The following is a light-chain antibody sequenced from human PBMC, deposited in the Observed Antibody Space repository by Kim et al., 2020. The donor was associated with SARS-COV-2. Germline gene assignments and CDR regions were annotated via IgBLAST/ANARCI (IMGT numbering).Light chain of an antibody. V-gene: IGKV1-39*01. J-gene: IGKJ1*01. CDR3: QHTYTSWT. CDR1: QRIASY. Sequence: DIQMTQSPSSLSASVGDRVTITCRASQRIASYLHWYQQKPGKAPNLLIYGASSLQSGVPSRFSGSGSGTDFTLTISSLHPEDFATYYCQHTYTSWTFGPGTKVDIK. CDR2: GAS.